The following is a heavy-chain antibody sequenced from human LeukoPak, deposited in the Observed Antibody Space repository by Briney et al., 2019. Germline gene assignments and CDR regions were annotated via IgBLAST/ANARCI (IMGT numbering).Heavy chain of an antibody. J-gene: IGHJ5*02. CDR2: IYYSGST. CDR3: ARAREAARLSERENWFDP. V-gene: IGHV4-31*03. D-gene: IGHD2-15*01. Sequence: SETLSLTCTVSGGSISSGGYYWSWIRQHPGKGLEWIGYIYYSGSTYYNPSLKSRVTISVDTSKNQFSPKLSSVTAADTAVYYCARAREAARLSERENWFDPWGQGTLVTVSS. CDR1: GGSISSGGYY.